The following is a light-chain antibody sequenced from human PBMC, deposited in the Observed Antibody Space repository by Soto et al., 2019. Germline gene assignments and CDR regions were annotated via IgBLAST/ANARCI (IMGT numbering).Light chain of an antibody. Sequence: EIVMTQSPATLSVSPGERATLSCRASQSISSNLAWYQQKPGQVPRLLIDGASTGATGIPARFSGSGSGTEYILCIRILESEDFAVYYCQVYKFWTVSFGQGNMVDIK. CDR1: QSISSN. J-gene: IGKJ1*01. V-gene: IGKV3-15*01. CDR3: QVYKFWTVS. CDR2: GAS.